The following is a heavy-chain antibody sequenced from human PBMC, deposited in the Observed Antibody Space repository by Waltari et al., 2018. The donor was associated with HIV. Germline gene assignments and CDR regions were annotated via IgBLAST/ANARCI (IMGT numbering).Heavy chain of an antibody. J-gene: IGHJ6*01. CDR2: VNHVGRT. Sequence: QVHLEQWGTGLLRPSETLSLTCAVYGGSFRGYYLCWIRQSPGRGLEWIGEVNHVGRTNYSPSLKGRVTVSVDTSKNQFSLTMRSVTAADTAVYYCARDSAPGLAVDDDDGEFFYYGLDVWGQGTTVTVSS. V-gene: IGHV4-34*01. D-gene: IGHD6-19*01. CDR1: GGSFRGYY. CDR3: ARDSAPGLAVDDDDGEFFYYGLDV.